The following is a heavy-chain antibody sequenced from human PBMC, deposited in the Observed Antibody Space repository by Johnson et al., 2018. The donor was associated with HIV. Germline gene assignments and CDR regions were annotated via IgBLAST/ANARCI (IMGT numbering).Heavy chain of an antibody. CDR1: GFSFDDYG. CDR2: INWNGNTR. V-gene: IGHV3-20*04. J-gene: IGHJ3*02. D-gene: IGHD3-10*01. CDR3: ASFRGVIRSDAFDI. Sequence: EVQLVESGGSVVRPGGSLRLSCAASGFSFDDYGMTWVRQAPGKGLEWVSGINWNGNTRDYVDSVKGRFTISRDNAKNSLLLQMKSLRAEDTALYYCASFRGVIRSDAFDIWGQGTMVTVSS.